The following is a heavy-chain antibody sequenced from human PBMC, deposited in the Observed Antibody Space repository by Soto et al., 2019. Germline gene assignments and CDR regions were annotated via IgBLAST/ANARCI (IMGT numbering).Heavy chain of an antibody. J-gene: IGHJ5*02. Sequence: SETLSLTCTVSGGSISSGDYYWSWIRQPPGKGLEWIGYIYYRGSTYYNPSLKSRVTISVDTSKNQFSLKLSSVTAADTAVYYCARTYYYDSSGYYWFDPWGQGTLVTVSS. CDR1: GGSISSGDYY. D-gene: IGHD3-22*01. V-gene: IGHV4-30-4*01. CDR2: IYYRGST. CDR3: ARTYYYDSSGYYWFDP.